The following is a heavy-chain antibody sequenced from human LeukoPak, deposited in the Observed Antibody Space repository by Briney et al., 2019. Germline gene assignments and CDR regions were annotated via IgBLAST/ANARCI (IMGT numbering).Heavy chain of an antibody. V-gene: IGHV3-30*01. J-gene: IGHJ4*02. Sequence: GGSLRLSCAASGFTFRRYAMHWVRQAPGKGLEWVAALSFDETYKFYADSVKGRFIISRDNSNNTLSLEMNSLRTEDTAVYFCARGKGGPFKYWGQGTLVTVPS. CDR3: ARGKGGPFKY. CDR2: LSFDETYK. D-gene: IGHD2-15*01. CDR1: GFTFRRYA.